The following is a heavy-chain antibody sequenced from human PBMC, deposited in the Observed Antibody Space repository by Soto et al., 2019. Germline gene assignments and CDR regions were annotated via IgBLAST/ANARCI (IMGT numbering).Heavy chain of an antibody. CDR2: VYPSDSDV. CDR1: GYRFTSSW. J-gene: IGHJ4*02. CDR3: TTGATSTFDS. V-gene: IGHV5-51*01. D-gene: IGHD1-1*01. Sequence: PGESLKIPCQGSGYRFTSSWIGWVRQMPGKGLEWLGNVYPSDSDVRYSPSFEGRVTISADNSINTAYLHLLNLKASDTAIYYCTTGATSTFDSWGQGTRVTVSS.